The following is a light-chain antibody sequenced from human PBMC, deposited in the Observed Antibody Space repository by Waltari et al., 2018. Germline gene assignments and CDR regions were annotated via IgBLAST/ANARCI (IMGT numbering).Light chain of an antibody. V-gene: IGKV1-5*03. CDR3: QQYNSYS. CDR1: QSISSW. Sequence: DIQMTQSPSHLSASGGDRITNTCRDSQSISSWLAWYQQKPGKAPKLLIYKASSLESGVPSRFSGSGSGTEFTLTISSLQPDDFATYYCQQYNSYSFGQGTRLEIK. J-gene: IGKJ5*01. CDR2: KAS.